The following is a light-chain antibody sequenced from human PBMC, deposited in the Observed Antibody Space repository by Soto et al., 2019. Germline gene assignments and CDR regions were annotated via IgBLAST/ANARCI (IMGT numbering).Light chain of an antibody. Sequence: QSVLTQPASVSGSPGQSITISCTGTSSVVGIFNLVSWYQQHPGKAPKLMIYEGSKLPSGVSNRFSCSKSGNTASLTISGLQAEDEADYYCCSYAGSSTFVFGTGTKVTVL. CDR2: EGS. V-gene: IGLV2-23*01. CDR1: SSVVGIFNL. J-gene: IGLJ1*01. CDR3: CSYAGSSTFV.